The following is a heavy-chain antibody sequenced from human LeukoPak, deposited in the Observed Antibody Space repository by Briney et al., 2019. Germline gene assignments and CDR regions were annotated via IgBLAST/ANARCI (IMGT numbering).Heavy chain of an antibody. J-gene: IGHJ3*01. Sequence: LETLFLTCTVSGGSLSGHYWSWIRQPPGKRLKWIGYVSYTGRTKYNPSLQSRVTISIDTSKSQFSLKLTSVTSADTAVYSCARLLDNDISGDPDTFDVWGQGTTVIVSS. CDR1: GGSLSGHY. CDR3: ARLLDNDISGDPDTFDV. V-gene: IGHV4-59*11. CDR2: VSYTGRT. D-gene: IGHD3-22*01.